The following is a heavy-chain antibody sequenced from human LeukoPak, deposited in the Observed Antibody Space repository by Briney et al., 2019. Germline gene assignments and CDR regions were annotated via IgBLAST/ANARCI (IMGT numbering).Heavy chain of an antibody. Sequence: GASVKVSCKVSGYTPTELSMNWVRQAPGKGLEWMGRFDPEDGETIYTQKFQGRVTMTEDTSTDTAYMELTSLRSEDTAVYYCATDFYRGLQSDYWGQGTLVIVSS. J-gene: IGHJ4*02. CDR2: FDPEDGET. V-gene: IGHV1-24*01. CDR3: ATDFYRGLQSDY. D-gene: IGHD2/OR15-2a*01. CDR1: GYTPTELS.